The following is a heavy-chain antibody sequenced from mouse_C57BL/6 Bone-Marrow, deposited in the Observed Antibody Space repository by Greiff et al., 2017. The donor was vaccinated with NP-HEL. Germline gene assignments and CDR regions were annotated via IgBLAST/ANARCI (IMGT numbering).Heavy chain of an antibody. Sequence: QVQLQQPGAELVKPGASVKLSCKASGYTFTSYWMQWVKQRPGQGLEWIGEIDPSDSYTNYNQKFKGKATLTVDTSSSTAYMQLSSLTAEDSAVYYCAREDPGRYAMDYWGQGTSVTVSS. D-gene: IGHD1-1*02. J-gene: IGHJ4*01. CDR3: AREDPGRYAMDY. V-gene: IGHV1-50*01. CDR2: IDPSDSYT. CDR1: GYTFTSYW.